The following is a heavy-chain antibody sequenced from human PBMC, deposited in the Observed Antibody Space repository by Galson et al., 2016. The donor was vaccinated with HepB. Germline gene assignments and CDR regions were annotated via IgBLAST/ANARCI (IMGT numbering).Heavy chain of an antibody. J-gene: IGHJ4*02. CDR2: IRSSGSSGNTV. Sequence: SLRLSCAASGFTFSDFFMSWIRQAPGKGLEWVSYIRSSGSSGNTVYYAESVKGRFTISRDNARNSLYLQMDSLRAEDTAVYYCARRVSGSGSYSFDYWGQGTLVIVSS. V-gene: IGHV3-11*01. D-gene: IGHD3-10*01. CDR1: GFTFSDFF. CDR3: ARRVSGSGSYSFDY.